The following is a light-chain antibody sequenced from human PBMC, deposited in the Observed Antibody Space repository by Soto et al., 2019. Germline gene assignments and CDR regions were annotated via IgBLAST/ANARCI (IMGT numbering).Light chain of an antibody. CDR3: QLYHDYWT. CDR1: QSISGW. CDR2: DVS. Sequence: DIEMIPVPAVLSESIGDRVTITCRASQSISGWLAWYQQKPGKAPKLLISDVSSLESGVPSRFSGSGSGTEFTLTISSLQPDDFAGYYCQLYHDYWTFGPGTKVDIK. J-gene: IGKJ1*01. V-gene: IGKV1-5*01.